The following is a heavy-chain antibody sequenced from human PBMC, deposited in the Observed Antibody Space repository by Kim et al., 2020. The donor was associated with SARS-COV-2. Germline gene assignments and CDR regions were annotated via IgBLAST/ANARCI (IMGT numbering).Heavy chain of an antibody. CDR3: ARAEGSITIFGVVIQNFDY. V-gene: IGHV4-31*03. CDR2: IYYSGST. J-gene: IGHJ4*02. D-gene: IGHD3-3*01. CDR1: GGSISSGGYY. Sequence: SETLSLTCTVSGGSISSGGYYWSWIRQHPGKGLEWIGYIYYSGSTYYNTSLKSRVTISVDTSKNQFSLKLSSVTAADTAVYYCARAEGSITIFGVVIQNFDYWGQGTLVTVSS.